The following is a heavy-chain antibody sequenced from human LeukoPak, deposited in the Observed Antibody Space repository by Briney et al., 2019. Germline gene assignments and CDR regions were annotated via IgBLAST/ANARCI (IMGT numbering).Heavy chain of an antibody. Sequence: GGSLRLSCAVSGFTFSSYWVHWVRQAPGKGLVWVSRMSSDGSGTSYADSVKGRFTISRDNAKNTLYLQMNSLRAEDTGVYYCARANHPTYYDSSGYYQDYWGQGTLVTVSS. CDR3: ARANHPTYYDSSGYYQDY. V-gene: IGHV3-74*01. J-gene: IGHJ4*02. CDR1: GFTFSSYW. D-gene: IGHD3-22*01. CDR2: MSSDGSGT.